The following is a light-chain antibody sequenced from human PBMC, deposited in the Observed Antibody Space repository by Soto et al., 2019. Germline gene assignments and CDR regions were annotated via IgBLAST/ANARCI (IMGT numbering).Light chain of an antibody. J-gene: IGLJ1*01. V-gene: IGLV2-11*01. CDR1: SSDVGGYNY. Sequence: QSVLTQPRSVSGSPGQSVSISCTGTSSDVGGYNYVSWYQPHPGKAPKLMLHDVSKRPSGVPDRFSGSKSGNTASLTISGLQAEDEADYYCCSYAGSYVYVFGTGTKLTVL. CDR3: CSYAGSYVYV. CDR2: DVS.